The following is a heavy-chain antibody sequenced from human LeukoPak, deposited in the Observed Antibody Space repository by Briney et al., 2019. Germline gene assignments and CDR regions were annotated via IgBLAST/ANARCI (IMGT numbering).Heavy chain of an antibody. Sequence: GGSLRLSCAASGFTFSSYAMSWVRLAPGKGLEWVSAISGSGGSTYYADSVKGRFTISRDNSKNTLYLQMNSLRAEDTAVYYCAKDVGYSYGYPHWFDPWGQGTLVTVSS. V-gene: IGHV3-23*01. J-gene: IGHJ5*02. D-gene: IGHD5-18*01. CDR1: GFTFSSYA. CDR3: AKDVGYSYGYPHWFDP. CDR2: ISGSGGST.